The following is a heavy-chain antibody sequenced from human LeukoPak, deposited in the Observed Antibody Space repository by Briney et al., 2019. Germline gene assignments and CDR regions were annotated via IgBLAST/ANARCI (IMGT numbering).Heavy chain of an antibody. CDR2: IYYSGST. CDR1: GASITSETYY. D-gene: IGHD6-19*01. V-gene: IGHV4-61*01. J-gene: IGHJ6*02. Sequence: SETLSLTCSVSGASITSETYYWSWIRQPPGKGLEWIGYIYYSGSTNYNPSLKSRVTISVDTSKNQFSLKLSSVTAADTAVYYCARLGKIVAGTWYYGMDVWGQGTTVTVSS. CDR3: ARLGKIVAGTWYYGMDV.